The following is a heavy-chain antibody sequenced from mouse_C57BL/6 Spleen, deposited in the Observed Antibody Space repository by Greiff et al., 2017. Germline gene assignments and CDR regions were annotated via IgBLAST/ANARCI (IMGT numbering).Heavy chain of an antibody. Sequence: EVHLVESGPVLVKPGASVKMSCKASGYTFTDYYMNWVKQSHGKSLEWIGVINPYNGGTSYNQKFKGKATLTVDKSSSTAYMELNSLTSEDSAVYYCAREIYYGSSYAGTDWGQGTTLTVSS. V-gene: IGHV1-19*01. D-gene: IGHD1-1*01. CDR1: GYTFTDYY. CDR2: INPYNGGT. CDR3: AREIYYGSSYAGTD. J-gene: IGHJ2*01.